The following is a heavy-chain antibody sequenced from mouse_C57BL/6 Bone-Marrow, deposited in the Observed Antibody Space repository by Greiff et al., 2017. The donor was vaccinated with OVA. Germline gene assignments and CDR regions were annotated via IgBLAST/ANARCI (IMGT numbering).Heavy chain of an antibody. J-gene: IGHJ2*01. CDR1: GFSLTSYG. D-gene: IGHD1-1*01. V-gene: IGHV2-2*01. CDR2: IWSGGST. Sequence: QVQLKESGPGLVQPSQSLSITCTVSGFSLTSYGVHWVRQSPGKGLEWLGVIWSGGSTDYNAAFISGLSISKDNSKSQVFFKMNSLQADDTAIYYCATITTVRDYWGQGTTLTVSS. CDR3: ATITTVRDY.